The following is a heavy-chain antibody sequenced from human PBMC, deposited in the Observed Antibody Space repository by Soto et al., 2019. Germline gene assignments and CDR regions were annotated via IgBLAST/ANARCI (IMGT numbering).Heavy chain of an antibody. D-gene: IGHD5-12*01. CDR3: TRDRRGSYDGSYYYSGMDV. Sequence: EVQLVESGGGLVQPGGSLRLSCAASGFTFSNYWMTWVLQAPGKGLEWVANVKQDGSEKYHVDAVKGRFTISRDNAKNSIYLQMNSLRAEDTAVYYCTRDRRGSYDGSYYYSGMDVWGQGTTVAVSS. V-gene: IGHV3-7*05. CDR2: VKQDGSEK. CDR1: GFTFSNYW. J-gene: IGHJ6*02.